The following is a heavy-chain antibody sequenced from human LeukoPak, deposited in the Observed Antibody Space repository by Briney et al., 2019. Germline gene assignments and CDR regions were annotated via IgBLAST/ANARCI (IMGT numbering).Heavy chain of an antibody. J-gene: IGHJ4*02. Sequence: GGSLRLSCAASGFTFSSYTMNWVRQAPGKGLEWVSSISSSSSYICYADSMKGRFTISRDNAKNSLYLQMNSLRAEDTAVYYCARDRNYDYVWGSYRPDYFDYWGQGTLVTVSS. V-gene: IGHV3-21*01. CDR1: GFTFSSYT. CDR2: ISSSSSYI. D-gene: IGHD3-16*02. CDR3: ARDRNYDYVWGSYRPDYFDY.